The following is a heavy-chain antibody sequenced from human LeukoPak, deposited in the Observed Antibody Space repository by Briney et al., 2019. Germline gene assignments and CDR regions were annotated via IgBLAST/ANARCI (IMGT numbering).Heavy chain of an antibody. CDR3: VTYYYGSSAPKRNY. CDR1: GGSFSDYF. J-gene: IGHJ4*02. Sequence: SETLSLTCAVYGGSFSDYFWSWIRQPPGKGLEWIGEISHSGSTTYNPSLRSRVTISGDTSKEQFSLKLSSVTAADTAVYYCVTYYYGSSAPKRNYWGQGILVTVSS. V-gene: IGHV4-34*01. D-gene: IGHD3-22*01. CDR2: ISHSGST.